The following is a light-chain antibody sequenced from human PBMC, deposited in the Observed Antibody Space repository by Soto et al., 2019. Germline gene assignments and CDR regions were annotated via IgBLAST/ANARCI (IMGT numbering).Light chain of an antibody. CDR3: SSYTSSSIVV. CDR1: SSDVGGYNY. J-gene: IGLJ2*01. CDR2: DVS. Sequence: QSVLTQPASVSGSPGQSITISCTGTSSDVGGYNYVSWYQQHPGKAPKLMIYDVSNRPSGVSNRFSGSKSGNTASLTISGLQAEDEADYYCSSYTSSSIVVFGGGTKLNVL. V-gene: IGLV2-14*01.